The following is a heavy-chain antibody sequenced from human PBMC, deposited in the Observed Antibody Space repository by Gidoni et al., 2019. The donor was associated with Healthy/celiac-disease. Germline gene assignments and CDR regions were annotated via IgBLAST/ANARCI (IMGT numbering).Heavy chain of an antibody. J-gene: IGHJ4*02. CDR1: GYTFTGSY. CDR3: TRDRDIGFDY. CDR2: INPPTGGT. V-gene: IGHV1-2*02. D-gene: IGHD5-12*01. Sequence: QGQLVQSGAEVKKPGASVKVSCKASGYTFTGSYFHWLRQAPGQGLEWMGWINPPTGGTKYAESFQGRVTMTRDTSISTAYMELNNLRSDDTAVYYCTRDRDIGFDYWGQGTLVTVSS.